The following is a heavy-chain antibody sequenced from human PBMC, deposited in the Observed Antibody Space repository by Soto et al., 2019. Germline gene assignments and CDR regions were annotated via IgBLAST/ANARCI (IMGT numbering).Heavy chain of an antibody. V-gene: IGHV3-30*04. J-gene: IGHJ4*02. Sequence: PGGSLRLSCAASGFAFRNYAMDGFRQAPGKGLEWVAVISYDGRNKYYADSVEGRFTISRDNSKNTLYLQMNSLRAEDTAVYYCARDGCHSYPPGNYFDYWGQGTMVTVSS. CDR2: ISYDGRNK. CDR3: ARDGCHSYPPGNYFDY. CDR1: GFAFRNYA. D-gene: IGHD5-18*01.